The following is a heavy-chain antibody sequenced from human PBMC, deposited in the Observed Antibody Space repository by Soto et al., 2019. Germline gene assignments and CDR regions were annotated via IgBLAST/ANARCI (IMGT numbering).Heavy chain of an antibody. CDR3: ARLLSKYYDYVWWSYLPYGMDV. D-gene: IGHD3-16*02. J-gene: IGHJ6*02. Sequence: PGESLKISCKGSGYSFTSYWIGWVRQMPGKGLEWMGIIYPGDSDTRYSPSFQGQVTISADKSISTAYLQWSSLKASDTAMYYCARLLSKYYDYVWWSYLPYGMDVWGQGTTVTVSS. CDR1: GYSFTSYW. V-gene: IGHV5-51*01. CDR2: IYPGDSDT.